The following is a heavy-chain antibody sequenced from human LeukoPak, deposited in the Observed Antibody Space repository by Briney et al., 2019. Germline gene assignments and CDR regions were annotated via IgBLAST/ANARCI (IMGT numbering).Heavy chain of an antibody. D-gene: IGHD3-3*01. CDR1: GLSITTGYY. CDR2: IYHTGRN. Sequence: PSETLSLTCNVSGLSITTGYYWGWGRPPPGRGLEWIGNIYHTGRNFSNPSLKSRVTISVDTSKNQFSLKLSSVTAADAAVYYCAREAQVTFGGVTKYLDYWGQGTLVTVSS. J-gene: IGHJ4*02. CDR3: AREAQVTFGGVTKYLDY. V-gene: IGHV4-38-2*02.